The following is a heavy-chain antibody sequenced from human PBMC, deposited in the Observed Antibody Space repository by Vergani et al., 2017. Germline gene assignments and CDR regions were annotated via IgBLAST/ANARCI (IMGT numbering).Heavy chain of an antibody. V-gene: IGHV3-48*03. D-gene: IGHD6-13*01. CDR1: GFTFSSYE. CDR3: ARDRSIAVAVGGDYYYGMDV. Sequence: EVQLVESGGGLVQPGGSLRLSCAASGFTFSSYEMNWVRQAPGKGLEWVSYISSSGSTIYYADSVKGRFTISRDNAKNSLYLQMNSLRAEDTAVYYCARDRSIAVAVGGDYYYGMDVWGRGTTVTVSS. CDR2: ISSSGSTI. J-gene: IGHJ6*02.